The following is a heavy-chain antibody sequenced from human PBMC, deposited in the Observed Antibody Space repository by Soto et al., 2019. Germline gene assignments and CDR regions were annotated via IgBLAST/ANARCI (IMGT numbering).Heavy chain of an antibody. D-gene: IGHD6-13*01. CDR3: ARMASAGTLNWFDP. V-gene: IGHV1-8*02. J-gene: IGHJ5*02. CDR2: MDPGSGKT. Sequence: QVQFVQSGAEVKEPGASVRVSCKDSGYTFINFDIAWLRQAAGKALEWLGWMDPGSGKTGYASKFQGLVAMTRDASTGTSHLEPSSLAPDDTGVYYCARMASAGTLNWFDPWGQRTLCIVSS. CDR1: GYTFINFD.